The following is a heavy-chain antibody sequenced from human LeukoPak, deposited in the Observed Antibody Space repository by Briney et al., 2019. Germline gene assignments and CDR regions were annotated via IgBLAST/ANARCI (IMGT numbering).Heavy chain of an antibody. CDR2: IYSSGPT. Sequence: PGGSLKLSCAASGFTVYTHYMGWVRQAPGKGLECVSVIYSSGPTYYADSVKGRFTISRDNSKNTLYLQMNSLRAEDTAIYYCAKVMAVAARRGNIDYWGQGTLVTVSS. D-gene: IGHD6-19*01. J-gene: IGHJ4*02. CDR3: AKVMAVAARRGNIDY. CDR1: GFTVYTHY. V-gene: IGHV3-53*01.